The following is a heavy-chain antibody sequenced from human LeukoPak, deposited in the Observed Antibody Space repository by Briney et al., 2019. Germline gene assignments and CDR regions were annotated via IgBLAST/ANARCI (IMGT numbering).Heavy chain of an antibody. V-gene: IGHV1-58*01. J-gene: IGHJ6*04. CDR3: AAGGYSYGYGLRYYYYGMDV. Sequence: ASAKVSCKASGFTFTSSAVQWVRQARGQRLEWIGWIVVGSGNTNYAQKFQERVTITRDMSTSTAYMELSSLRSEDTAVYYCAAGGYSYGYGLRYYYYGMDVWGKGTTVTVST. CDR1: GFTFTSSA. CDR2: IVVGSGNT. D-gene: IGHD5-18*01.